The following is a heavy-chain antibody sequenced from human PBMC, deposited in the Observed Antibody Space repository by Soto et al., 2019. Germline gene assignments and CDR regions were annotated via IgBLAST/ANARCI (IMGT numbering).Heavy chain of an antibody. Sequence: GGSLRLSCAASGFTFSSYGMHWVRQAPGKGLEWVAVIWYDGSNKYYADSVKGRFTISRDNSKNTLYLQMNSLRAEDTAVYYCAREKRVAIGKNYGMDVWGQGTTVTVSS. J-gene: IGHJ6*02. CDR2: IWYDGSNK. V-gene: IGHV3-33*01. CDR3: AREKRVAIGKNYGMDV. CDR1: GFTFSSYG.